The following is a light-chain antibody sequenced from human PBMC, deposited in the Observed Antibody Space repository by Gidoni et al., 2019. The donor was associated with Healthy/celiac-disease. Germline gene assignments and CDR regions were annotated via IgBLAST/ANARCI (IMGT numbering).Light chain of an antibody. Sequence: EIVMTQSPATLSVSPGERATLSCRASQSVSSNLAWYQQKPGQAPRLLIYGASTRATGIPAWFSGSGSGTVFTLTISSLQSEDFAVYYCQQYNNWPPWTFGQGTKVEIK. CDR2: GAS. CDR1: QSVSSN. CDR3: QQYNNWPPWT. V-gene: IGKV3-15*01. J-gene: IGKJ1*01.